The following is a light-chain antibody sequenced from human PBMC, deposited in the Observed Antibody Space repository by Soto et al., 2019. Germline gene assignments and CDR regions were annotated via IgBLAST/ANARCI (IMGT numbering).Light chain of an antibody. Sequence: QSVLTQPPSASGSPGQSVTISCTGTSGDVGAYNSVSWYQQHPGKAPKLMIYGVGTRPSGVPDRFSGSKSGNTASLTVSGLQAEDEADYYCSSYAGRNNPVVFGGGTKLTVL. J-gene: IGLJ2*01. CDR3: SSYAGRNNPVV. CDR2: GVG. V-gene: IGLV2-8*01. CDR1: SGDVGAYNS.